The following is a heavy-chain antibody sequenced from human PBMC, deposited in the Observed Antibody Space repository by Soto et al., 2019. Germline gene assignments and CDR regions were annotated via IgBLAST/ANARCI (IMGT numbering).Heavy chain of an antibody. D-gene: IGHD6-6*01. J-gene: IGHJ6*03. CDR2: IKQDGSEK. V-gene: IGHV3-7*01. CDR3: ARAGFSSSTSYYYMDV. Sequence: EGSLRLSCAASGFTFSSYWMSWVRQAPGKGLEWVANIKQDGSEKYYVDSVKGRFTISRDNAKNSLYLQMNSLRAEDTAVYYCARAGFSSSTSYYYMDVWGKGTTVTVSS. CDR1: GFTFSSYW.